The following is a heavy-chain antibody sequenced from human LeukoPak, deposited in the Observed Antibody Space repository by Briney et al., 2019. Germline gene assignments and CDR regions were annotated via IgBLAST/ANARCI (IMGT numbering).Heavy chain of an antibody. CDR1: GGSISSGGYY. D-gene: IGHD3-3*01. CDR2: IYYSGST. V-gene: IGHV4-31*03. J-gene: IGHJ6*02. Sequence: SETLSLTCTVSGGSISSGGYYWSWIRQHPGKGLEWIGYIYYSGSTYYNPSLKSRVTISVDTSKNQFSLKLSSVTAADTAVYYCASQYDFWSGQTLPGLDSYYYYGMDVWGQGTTVTVSS. CDR3: ASQYDFWSGQTLPGLDSYYYYGMDV.